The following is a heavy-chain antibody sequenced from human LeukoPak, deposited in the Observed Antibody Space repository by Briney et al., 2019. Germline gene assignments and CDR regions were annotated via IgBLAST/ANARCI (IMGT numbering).Heavy chain of an antibody. CDR1: GYSISSGYY. Sequence: SETLSLTCTVSGYSISSGYYWGWIRQPPGKGLEWIGSIYHSGSTYYNPSLKSRVTISVDTSKNQFSLKLSSVTAADTAVYYCAGKASNFDYWGQGTLVTVSS. CDR3: AGKASNFDY. CDR2: IYHSGST. V-gene: IGHV4-38-2*02. J-gene: IGHJ4*02. D-gene: IGHD5/OR15-5a*01.